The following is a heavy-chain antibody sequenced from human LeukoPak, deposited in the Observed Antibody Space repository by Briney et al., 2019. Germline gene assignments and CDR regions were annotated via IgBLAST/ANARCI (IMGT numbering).Heavy chain of an antibody. J-gene: IGHJ4*02. CDR1: GGSSSGYY. V-gene: IGHV4-34*01. CDR2: INHSGST. CDR3: ARGLGSIAARRAPLDY. D-gene: IGHD6-6*01. Sequence: SETLSLTCAVYGGSSSGYYWSWIRQPPGKGLEWIGEINHSGSTNYNPSLKSRVTISVDTSKNQFSLKLSSVTAADTAVYYCARGLGSIAARRAPLDYWGQGTLVTVSS.